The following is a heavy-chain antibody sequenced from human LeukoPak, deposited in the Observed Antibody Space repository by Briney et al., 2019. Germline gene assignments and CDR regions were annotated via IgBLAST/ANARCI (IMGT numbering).Heavy chain of an antibody. V-gene: IGHV1-24*01. CDR2: FDPEDGET. CDR3: ATLGSGWYYFDY. J-gene: IGHJ4*02. D-gene: IGHD6-19*01. CDR1: GYTLTELS. Sequence: GVSVKVSCKVSGYTLTELSMHWVRQAPGKGLEWTGGFDPEDGETIYAQKFQGRVTMTEDTSTDTAYMELSSLRSEDTAVYYCATLGSGWYYFDYWGQGTLVTVSS.